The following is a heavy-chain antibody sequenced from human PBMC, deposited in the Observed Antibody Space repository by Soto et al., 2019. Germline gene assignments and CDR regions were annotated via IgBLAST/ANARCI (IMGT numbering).Heavy chain of an antibody. D-gene: IGHD3-22*01. Sequence: SETLSLTCTVSGGSISSYYWSWIRQPPGKGLEWIGYIYYSGSTNYNPSLKSRVTISVDTSKNQFSLKLSSVTAADTAVYYCARPGYYYDSSGNDPPTFFDYWGQGTLVTVSS. J-gene: IGHJ4*02. CDR2: IYYSGST. V-gene: IGHV4-59*08. CDR3: ARPGYYYDSSGNDPPTFFDY. CDR1: GGSISSYY.